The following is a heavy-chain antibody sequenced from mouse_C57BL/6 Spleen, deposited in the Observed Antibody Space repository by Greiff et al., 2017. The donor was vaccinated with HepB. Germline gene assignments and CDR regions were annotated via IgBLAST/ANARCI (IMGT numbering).Heavy chain of an antibody. CDR1: GYAFTNYL. V-gene: IGHV1-54*01. CDR2: INPGSGGT. Sequence: VQLQQSGAELVRPGTSVKVSCKASGYAFTNYLIEWVKQRPGQGLEWIGVINPGSGGTNYNEKFKGKATLTADKSSSTAYMQLSSLTSEDSAVYFGARSAYDYDEDWYFDVWGTGTTVTVSS. D-gene: IGHD2-4*01. J-gene: IGHJ1*03. CDR3: ARSAYDYDEDWYFDV.